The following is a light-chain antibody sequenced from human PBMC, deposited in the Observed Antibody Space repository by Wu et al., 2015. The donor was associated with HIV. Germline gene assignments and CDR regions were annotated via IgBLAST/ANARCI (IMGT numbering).Light chain of an antibody. J-gene: IGKJ1*01. V-gene: IGKV3-11*01. CDR3: QHRSDWPT. Sequence: EIVLTQSPVTLSLSPGGRATLSCRASQSVGYYLAWYQQKPGQAPRLLIYDASNRATGIPARFSGSGSGTDFTLTISSLEPEDFAVYYCQHRSDWPTFGQGTKMEIQ. CDR2: DAS. CDR1: QSVGYY.